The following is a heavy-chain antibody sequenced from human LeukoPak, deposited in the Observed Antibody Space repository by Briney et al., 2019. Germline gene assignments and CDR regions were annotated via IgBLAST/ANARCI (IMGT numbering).Heavy chain of an antibody. CDR1: GYTFTTYW. D-gene: IGHD6-19*01. CDR2: IYPGDSDT. J-gene: IGHJ4*02. Sequence: GEPLKTSCKASGYTFTTYWSSGVRQMSGKGLEWLGIIYPGDSDTRYSPSFQGQVTISADKSISTAYLQWSSLNASDGAMYYCARSASGWGFDDWGQGTLVSVSS. CDR3: ARSASGWGFDD. V-gene: IGHV5-51*01.